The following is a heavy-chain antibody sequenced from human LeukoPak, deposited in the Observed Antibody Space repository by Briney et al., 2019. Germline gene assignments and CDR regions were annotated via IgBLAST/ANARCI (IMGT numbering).Heavy chain of an antibody. D-gene: IGHD2-15*01. CDR2: FSGSGDST. CDR3: AKVVGQRANYFHY. V-gene: IGHV3-23*01. CDR1: GLTFNSYA. J-gene: IGHJ4*02. Sequence: GGSLRLSCAASGLTFNSYAMSWVRQAPGKGLEWVSGFSGSGDSTYYADSVKGRFTISRDNSKNTLYLQMDSLRAEDTAVYYCAKVVGQRANYFHYWGQGTLVTVSS.